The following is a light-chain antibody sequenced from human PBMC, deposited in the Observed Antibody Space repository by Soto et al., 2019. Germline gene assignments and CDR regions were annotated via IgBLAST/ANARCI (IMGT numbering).Light chain of an antibody. Sequence: QLVLTQSPSASASLGASVKLTCTLSSGHNTYAIAWHQQQPEKGPRYLMKLNSDGSHSKGDGMPDRFSGSSSGAERYLTISSLQSEDEAVYYCQTWGTGIQVFGGGTKLTVL. J-gene: IGLJ3*02. V-gene: IGLV4-69*01. CDR2: LNSDGSH. CDR1: SGHNTYA. CDR3: QTWGTGIQV.